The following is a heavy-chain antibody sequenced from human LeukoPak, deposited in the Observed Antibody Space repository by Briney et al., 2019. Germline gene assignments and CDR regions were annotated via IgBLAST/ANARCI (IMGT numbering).Heavy chain of an antibody. V-gene: IGHV1-69*05. CDR1: GGTFSSYA. J-gene: IGHJ6*03. Sequence: ASVKVSCKASGGTFSSYAISWVRQAPGQGLEWMGGIIPIFDTANYAQKFQGRVTITTDESTSTAYMELGSLRPEDTAVYYCARLLQLWPHYYMDVWGKGATVTVSS. CDR3: ARLLQLWPHYYMDV. D-gene: IGHD5-18*01. CDR2: IIPIFDTA.